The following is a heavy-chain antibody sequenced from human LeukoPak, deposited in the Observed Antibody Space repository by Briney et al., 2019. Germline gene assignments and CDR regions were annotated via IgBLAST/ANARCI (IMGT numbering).Heavy chain of an antibody. Sequence: ASVKVSCKASGYTFTSYGISWVRQAPGQGLEWMGWISAYNGNTNYAQKLQGRVTMTTDTSTSTAYMELRSLRSDDTAVYYCARLFRYYYGSGRNYFDYWGQGTLVTVSS. CDR2: ISAYNGNT. CDR3: ARLFRYYYGSGRNYFDY. D-gene: IGHD3-10*01. CDR1: GYTFTSYG. J-gene: IGHJ4*02. V-gene: IGHV1-18*01.